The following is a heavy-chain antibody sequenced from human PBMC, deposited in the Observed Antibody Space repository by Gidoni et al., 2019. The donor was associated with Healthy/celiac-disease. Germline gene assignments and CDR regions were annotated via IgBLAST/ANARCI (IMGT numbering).Heavy chain of an antibody. J-gene: IGHJ4*02. CDR3: ASSYYYDSSGYFGRFDY. D-gene: IGHD3-22*01. CDR2: IIPIFGTA. V-gene: IGHV1-69*06. Sequence: VQLVQSGAEVKKPGSSVKVSCKASGGTFSSYAISWVRQAPGQGLEWMGGIIPIFGTANYAQKFQGRVTITADKSTSTAYMELSSLRSEDTAVYYCASSYYYDSSGYFGRFDYWGQGTLVTVSS. CDR1: GGTFSSYA.